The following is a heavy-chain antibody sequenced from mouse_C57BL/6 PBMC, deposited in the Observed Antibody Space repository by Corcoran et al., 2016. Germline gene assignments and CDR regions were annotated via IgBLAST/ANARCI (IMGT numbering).Heavy chain of an antibody. CDR3: ARDAY. J-gene: IGHJ3*01. Sequence: QIQLVQSGPELKKPGETVKISCKASGYTFTTYGMSWVKQAPGKGLKWMGWINTYSGVPTYADDFKGRFAFSLETSASTAYLQINNLKNEDTATYFCARDAYWGQGTLVTVSA. CDR2: INTYSGVP. V-gene: IGHV9-3*01. CDR1: GYTFTTYG.